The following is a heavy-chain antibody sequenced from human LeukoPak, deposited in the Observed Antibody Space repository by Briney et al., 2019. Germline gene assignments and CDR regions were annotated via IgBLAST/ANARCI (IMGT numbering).Heavy chain of an antibody. CDR2: MNPNSGNT. D-gene: IGHD2-15*01. Sequence: ASVKVSCKASGYTFTRYDINWVRQATGHGLEWMGWMNPNSGNTGYAQKFQGRVTMTRNTSISTAYMELSSLRSEDTAVYYCARGDCSGGSCFYYYYYYGMDVWGQGTTVTVSS. J-gene: IGHJ6*02. V-gene: IGHV1-8*01. CDR3: ARGDCSGGSCFYYYYYYGMDV. CDR1: GYTFTRYD.